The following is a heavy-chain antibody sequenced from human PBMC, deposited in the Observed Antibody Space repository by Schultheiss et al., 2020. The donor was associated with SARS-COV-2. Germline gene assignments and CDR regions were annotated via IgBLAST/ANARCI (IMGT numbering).Heavy chain of an antibody. Sequence: SGPTLVKPTETLTLTCTVSGFSLSTSGMCVSWIRQPPGKGLEWIGYIYYSGSTNYNPSLKSRVTISVDTSKNQFSLKLSSVTAADTAVYYCGYSSSSRKDDAFDIWGQGTMVTVSS. V-gene: IGHV4-61*08. CDR1: GFSLSTSGMC. CDR3: GYSSSSRKDDAFDI. CDR2: IYYSGST. D-gene: IGHD6-6*01. J-gene: IGHJ3*02.